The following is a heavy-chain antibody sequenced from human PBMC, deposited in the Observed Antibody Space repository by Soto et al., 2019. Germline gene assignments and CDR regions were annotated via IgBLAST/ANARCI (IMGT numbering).Heavy chain of an antibody. Sequence: QVQLQESGPGLVKPSETLSLTCTVSGGSISSYYWSWIRQPPGKGLEWIGYIYYSGSTNYNPSLKSRVTISVDTSKNQFSLKLSSVTAADTAVYYCARDDRYDYVWGSYRGFDPWGQGTLVTVSS. CDR2: IYYSGST. D-gene: IGHD3-16*02. J-gene: IGHJ5*02. CDR1: GGSISSYY. CDR3: ARDDRYDYVWGSYRGFDP. V-gene: IGHV4-59*01.